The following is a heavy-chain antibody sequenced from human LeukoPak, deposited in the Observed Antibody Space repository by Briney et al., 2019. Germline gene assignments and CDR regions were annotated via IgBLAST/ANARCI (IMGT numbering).Heavy chain of an antibody. Sequence: SETLSLTCTVSGGSISSYYWSWIRQPPGKGLEWIGYIYYSGSTNYNPSLKSRVTISVDTSKNQFSLKLSSVTAADTAVYYCARDHYYDSSYYYYGMDVWGQGTTVTVSS. D-gene: IGHD3-22*01. J-gene: IGHJ6*02. CDR2: IYYSGST. CDR1: GGSISSYY. V-gene: IGHV4-59*01. CDR3: ARDHYYDSSYYYYGMDV.